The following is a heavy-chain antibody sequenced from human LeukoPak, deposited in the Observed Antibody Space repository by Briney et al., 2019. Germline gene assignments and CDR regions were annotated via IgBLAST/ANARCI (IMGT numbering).Heavy chain of an antibody. V-gene: IGHV3-30*02. D-gene: IGHD3-10*01. CDR1: GFTFSSYA. J-gene: IGHJ4*02. CDR3: AKVKVWFGDYFDY. CDR2: IRYDGSNK. Sequence: GGSLRLSCAASGFTFSSYAMHWVRQAPGKGLEWVTFIRYDGSNKYYADSVKGRFTISRDNSKNTLYLQMNSLRAEDTAVYYCAKVKVWFGDYFDYWGQGTLVTVSS.